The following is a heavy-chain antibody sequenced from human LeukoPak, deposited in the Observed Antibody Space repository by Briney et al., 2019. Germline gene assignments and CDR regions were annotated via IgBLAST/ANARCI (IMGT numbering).Heavy chain of an antibody. CDR2: MNPNSGNT. J-gene: IGHJ4*02. Sequence: GASVKVSCKASGYTFTSYDINWVRQATGQGLEWMGWMNPNSGNTGYAQKFQGRVTMTRNTSISTAYMELSSLRSEDTAVYYCARGSGGYYDFWSGYSKTYYFDYWSQGTLVTVSS. V-gene: IGHV1-8*01. CDR1: GYTFTSYD. CDR3: ARGSGGYYDFWSGYSKTYYFDY. D-gene: IGHD3-3*01.